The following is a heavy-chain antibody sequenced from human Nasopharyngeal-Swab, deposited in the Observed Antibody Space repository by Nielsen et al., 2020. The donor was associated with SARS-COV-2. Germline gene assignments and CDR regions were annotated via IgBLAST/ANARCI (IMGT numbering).Heavy chain of an antibody. J-gene: IGHJ6*03. D-gene: IGHD3-10*01. CDR2: IIPIFGTA. Sequence: SVKVSCKASGGTFSSYAISWVRQAPGQGLEWMGGIIPIFGTANYAQKFQGRVTITADESTSTAYMELSSLRSEDTAVYYCARDGDHYYYMDVWGKGTTVTVSS. V-gene: IGHV1-69*13. CDR3: ARDGDHYYYMDV. CDR1: GGTFSSYA.